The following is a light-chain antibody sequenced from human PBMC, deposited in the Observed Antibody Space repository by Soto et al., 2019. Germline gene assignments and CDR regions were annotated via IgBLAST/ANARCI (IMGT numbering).Light chain of an antibody. V-gene: IGKV1-33*01. CDR2: AAS. J-gene: IGKJ5*01. CDR1: QAISES. CDR3: QHYHDLPII. Sequence: DIQMTQSPSSLSAPVGDRVTLTCQASQAISESLNWYQQKPGEAPKVLIFAASKLEVGVPSRFSGSGSGTHFTLTISSLQPEDIATYFCQHYHDLPIIFGQGTRLDVK.